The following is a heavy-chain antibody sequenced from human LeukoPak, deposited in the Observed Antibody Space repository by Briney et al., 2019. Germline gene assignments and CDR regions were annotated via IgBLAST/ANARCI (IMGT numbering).Heavy chain of an antibody. CDR3: ARDRENSNLGVWYFDF. D-gene: IGHD3-16*01. Sequence: PSETLSLTCTVSGGFISTYYWSWIRQSPGKGLEWIGYIYNSGISNYSPSLKSRVTMSVDTSKNQFSLKLTSVTAADTAVYYCARDRENSNLGVWYFDFWGRGTLVTVSS. CDR2: IYNSGIS. V-gene: IGHV4-59*12. J-gene: IGHJ2*01. CDR1: GGFISTYY.